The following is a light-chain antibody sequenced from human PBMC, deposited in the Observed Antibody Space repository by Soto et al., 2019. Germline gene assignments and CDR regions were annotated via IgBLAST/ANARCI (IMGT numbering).Light chain of an antibody. CDR2: TTS. V-gene: IGKV1-39*01. CDR1: QSISSF. CDR3: QQSYTMPFT. J-gene: IGKJ3*01. Sequence: DIQMTQSPSSLSASVGDRVTITCRASQSISSFLNWYQQKPGKAPKLIYTTSSLQSGVPSRFRGRGSGTDFTLTIDSLQPEDFATYYCQQSYTMPFTFGPGTKVLIK.